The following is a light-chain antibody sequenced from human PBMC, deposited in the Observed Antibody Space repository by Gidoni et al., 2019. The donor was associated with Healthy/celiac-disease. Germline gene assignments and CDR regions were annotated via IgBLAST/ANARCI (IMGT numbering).Light chain of an antibody. CDR3: QSADSRGTNVV. J-gene: IGLJ2*01. V-gene: IGLV3-25*03. CDR2: KDS. CDR1: ALPNQY. Sequence: SYELTQPPSVSVSPGQTARLTCSGDALPNQYAYWYQQKPGQAPVLVIYKDSERPSGIPERFSGSSSGTTVTLTISGVQAEDEADYYCQSADSRGTNVVFGGGTKLTVL.